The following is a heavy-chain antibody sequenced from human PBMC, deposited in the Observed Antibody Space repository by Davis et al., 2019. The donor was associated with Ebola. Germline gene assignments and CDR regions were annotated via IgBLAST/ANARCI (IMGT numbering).Heavy chain of an antibody. V-gene: IGHV3-7*01. CDR2: IKQDGSEK. Sequence: GESLKISCATSGFTFDAYGLHWVRQAPGKGLEWVANIKQDGSEKYYVDSVKGRFTISRDNAKNSLYLQMNSLRAEDTAVYYCARETTIFGVVIAYFDYWGQGTLVTVSS. CDR3: ARETTIFGVVIAYFDY. CDR1: GFTFDAYG. J-gene: IGHJ4*02. D-gene: IGHD3-3*01.